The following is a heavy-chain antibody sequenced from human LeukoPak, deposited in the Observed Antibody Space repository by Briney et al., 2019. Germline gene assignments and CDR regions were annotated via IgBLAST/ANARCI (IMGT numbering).Heavy chain of an antibody. CDR1: GFSFSSYW. D-gene: IGHD2-2*01. CDR2: IYPGDSDT. CDR3: ARFLGSTSVWFDY. V-gene: IGHV5-51*01. J-gene: IGHJ5*01. Sequence: GESLKISFKGFGFSFSSYWIAWARPVPGKGLGWMGIIYPGDSDTRYSPSFQGQVTLSADKSISTTYLQWSSLKASDTAMYYCARFLGSTSVWFDYWGQGTPVTVSS.